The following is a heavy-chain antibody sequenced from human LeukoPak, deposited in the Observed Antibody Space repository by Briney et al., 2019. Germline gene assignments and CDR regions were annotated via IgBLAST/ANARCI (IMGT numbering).Heavy chain of an antibody. Sequence: GGSLRLSCAASGFTFSSCWMHWVRQAPGKGLVWVSRINTDGSSTSYADSVKGRFTISRDNAKNTLYLQMNSLRAEDTAVYYCAGYCSNTSCYTLPNVWGKGTTVTVSS. CDR1: GFTFSSCW. CDR3: AGYCSNTSCYTLPNV. V-gene: IGHV3-74*01. D-gene: IGHD2-2*02. J-gene: IGHJ6*04. CDR2: INTDGSST.